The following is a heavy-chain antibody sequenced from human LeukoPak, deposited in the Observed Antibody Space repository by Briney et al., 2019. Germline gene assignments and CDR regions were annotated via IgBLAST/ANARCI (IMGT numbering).Heavy chain of an antibody. J-gene: IGHJ4*02. Sequence: SETLSLTCTVSGGSISSGDYYWSWIRQPPGKGLEWIGYIYYSGSTYYNPSLKSRVTISVDTSKNQFSLKLSSVTAADTAVYYCARSHYGGNSRVYDYWGQGTLVTVSS. D-gene: IGHD4-23*01. CDR2: IYYSGST. CDR1: GGSISSGDYY. CDR3: ARSHYGGNSRVYDY. V-gene: IGHV4-30-4*01.